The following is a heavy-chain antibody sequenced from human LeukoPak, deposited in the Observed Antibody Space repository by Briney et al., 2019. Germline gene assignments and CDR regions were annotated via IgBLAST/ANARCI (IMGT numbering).Heavy chain of an antibody. J-gene: IGHJ3*02. CDR3: ARQVGVDDAFDI. Sequence: TGGSLRLSCAASGFTFSSYAMNWVRQAPGKGLEWVSSISSGSSYIFYADSMKGRFTISRDNAKTSLYLQMNSLRAEDTAVYYCARQVGVDDAFDIWGQGTKATVSS. CDR2: ISSGSSYI. CDR1: GFTFSSYA. D-gene: IGHD1-26*01. V-gene: IGHV3-21*01.